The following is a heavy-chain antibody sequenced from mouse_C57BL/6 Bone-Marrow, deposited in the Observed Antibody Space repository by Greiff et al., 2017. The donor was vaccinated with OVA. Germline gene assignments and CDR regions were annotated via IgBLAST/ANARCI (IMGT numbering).Heavy chain of an antibody. Sequence: QVQLQQPGAELVMPGASVKLSCKASGYTFTSYWMHWVKQRPGQGLEWIGEIDPSDSYTNYNQKFKGKSTLTVDKSSSTAYMQLSNLTSEDSAVYYCAREGETAQALYAMDYWGQGTSVTVSS. CDR2: IDPSDSYT. J-gene: IGHJ4*01. V-gene: IGHV1-69*01. CDR3: AREGETAQALYAMDY. CDR1: GYTFTSYW. D-gene: IGHD3-2*02.